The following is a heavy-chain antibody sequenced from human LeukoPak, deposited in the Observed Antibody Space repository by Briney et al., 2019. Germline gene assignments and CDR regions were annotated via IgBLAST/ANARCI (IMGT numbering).Heavy chain of an antibody. Sequence: KPSETLSLTCTVSGGSISSYYWGWIRQPPGKGLEWIGYIYYSGSTNYDPSLKSRVTISVDTSKNQFSLKLSSVTAADTAVYYCASRSTSWSYFDYWGQGTLVTVSS. V-gene: IGHV4-59*01. CDR1: GGSISSYY. CDR3: ASRSTSWSYFDY. D-gene: IGHD2-2*01. CDR2: IYYSGST. J-gene: IGHJ4*02.